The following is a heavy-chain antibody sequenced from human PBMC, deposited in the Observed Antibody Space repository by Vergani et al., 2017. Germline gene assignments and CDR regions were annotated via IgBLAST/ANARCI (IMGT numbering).Heavy chain of an antibody. D-gene: IGHD4/OR15-4a*01. V-gene: IGHV3-21*02. Sequence: VQLVESGGGVVQPGGSLRLSCIASGFTFRIYSMNWVRQAPGKGLEWVSSISSSSSYIYYADSVKGRFTISRDNAKNSLYLQMNSLRAEDTAVYYCASDHSNADYWGQGTLVTVSS. J-gene: IGHJ4*02. CDR3: ASDHSNADY. CDR1: GFTFRIYS. CDR2: ISSSSSYI.